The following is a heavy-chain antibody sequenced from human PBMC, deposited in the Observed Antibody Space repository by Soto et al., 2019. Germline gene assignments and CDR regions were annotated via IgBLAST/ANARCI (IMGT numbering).Heavy chain of an antibody. Sequence: SETLSLTCIVSGESISSSSYYWGWIRQPPGKGLEWIGSIYYSGRTYYNPSFKSRVTISIDTSKNQFSLKLSSVTATDTAVYYCARQRTTVVTQAYFDNWGQGALVTVSS. J-gene: IGHJ4*02. CDR2: IYYSGRT. V-gene: IGHV4-39*01. CDR3: ARQRTTVVTQAYFDN. CDR1: GESISSSSYY. D-gene: IGHD2-21*02.